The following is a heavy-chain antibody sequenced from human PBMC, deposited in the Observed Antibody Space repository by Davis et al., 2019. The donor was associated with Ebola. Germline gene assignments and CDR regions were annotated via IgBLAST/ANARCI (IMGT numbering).Heavy chain of an antibody. D-gene: IGHD3-22*01. Sequence: MPSETLSLTCTVSGGSISSYYWSWIRQPPGKGLEWIGYIYYSGSTNYNPSLKSRVTISVDTSKNQFSLKLSSVTAADTAVYYCARILRYYYDSSGYSARAHFDYWGQGTLVTVSS. CDR2: IYYSGST. CDR3: ARILRYYYDSSGYSARAHFDY. CDR1: GGSISSYY. V-gene: IGHV4-59*08. J-gene: IGHJ4*02.